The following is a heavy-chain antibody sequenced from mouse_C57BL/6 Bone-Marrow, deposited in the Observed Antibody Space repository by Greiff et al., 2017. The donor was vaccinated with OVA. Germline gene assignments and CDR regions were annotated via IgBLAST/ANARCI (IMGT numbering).Heavy chain of an antibody. CDR3: ARSRYYGSSGYFDY. D-gene: IGHD1-1*01. CDR2: IDPSDSYT. CDR1: GYTFTSYW. V-gene: IGHV1-69*01. J-gene: IGHJ2*01. Sequence: QVQLQQPGAELVMPGASVKLSCKASGYTFTSYWMHWVKQRPGQGLEWIGEIDPSDSYTNYNQKFKGKSTLTVDKSSSTAYMQLSSLTSEDSAVYYCARSRYYGSSGYFDYWGQGTTLTVSS.